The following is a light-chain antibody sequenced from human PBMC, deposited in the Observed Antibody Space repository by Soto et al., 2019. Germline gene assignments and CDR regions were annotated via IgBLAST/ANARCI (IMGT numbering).Light chain of an antibody. CDR3: QQYQSWPIT. CDR2: GVS. J-gene: IGKJ5*01. V-gene: IGKV3-15*01. CDR1: QRISSN. Sequence: VMTQSPASLSVSPGERVTLSCRASQRISSNLAWYQQKPGQAPRLLIYGVSTRATGIPARFSGSESGTEFTLTISSLQSEDFAVYYCQQYQSWPITFGQGTRLEI.